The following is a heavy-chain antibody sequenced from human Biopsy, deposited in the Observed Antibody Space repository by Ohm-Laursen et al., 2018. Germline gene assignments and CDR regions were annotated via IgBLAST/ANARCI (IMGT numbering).Heavy chain of an antibody. J-gene: IGHJ4*02. V-gene: IGHV4-59*08. CDR3: ARVGSGWAPFDK. D-gene: IGHD6-19*01. CDR1: GGSISGSS. CDR2: ISYSRDT. Sequence: SQTLSLTCAVSGGSISGSSWSWIRQAPGKGLEWIGYISYSRDTNYTPSLKSRITISVDTSKNQFSLKLPSVTAADTAVYFCARVGSGWAPFDKWGPGTLVTVSS.